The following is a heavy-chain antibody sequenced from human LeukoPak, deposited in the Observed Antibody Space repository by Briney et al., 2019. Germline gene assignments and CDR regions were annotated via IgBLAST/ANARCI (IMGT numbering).Heavy chain of an antibody. CDR1: GGSISSSSYY. D-gene: IGHD3-10*01. CDR2: IYYSGST. Sequence: PSETLSLTCTVSGGSISSSSYYWGWTRQPPGKGLEWIGSIYYSGSTYYNPSLKSRVTISVDTSKNQFSLKLSSVTAADTAVYYCARHPGVRLPNSDAFDIWGQGTMVTVSS. V-gene: IGHV4-39*01. CDR3: ARHPGVRLPNSDAFDI. J-gene: IGHJ3*02.